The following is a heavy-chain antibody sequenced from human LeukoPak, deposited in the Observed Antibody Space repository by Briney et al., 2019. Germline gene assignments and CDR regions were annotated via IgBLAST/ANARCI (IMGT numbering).Heavy chain of an antibody. CDR1: GFTFSSYS. Sequence: GGSLRLSCAASGFTFSSYSMNWVRQAPGKGLEWVSVLFGGGSTYYADSVKGRFTISRDNSKNTLYLQMNSLRAEDTAVYYCARDSDFGTGWYYYGMDVWGQGTTVTVSS. D-gene: IGHD3/OR15-3a*01. CDR2: LFGGGST. V-gene: IGHV3-53*01. CDR3: ARDSDFGTGWYYYGMDV. J-gene: IGHJ6*02.